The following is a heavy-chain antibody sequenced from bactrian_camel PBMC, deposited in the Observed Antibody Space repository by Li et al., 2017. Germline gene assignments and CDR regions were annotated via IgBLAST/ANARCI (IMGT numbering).Heavy chain of an antibody. CDR2: ALHDDNI. CDR1: GFRFSIYH. J-gene: IGHJ7*01. D-gene: IGHD5*01. Sequence: VQLVESGGGLVHPGGSLRLSCAGSGFRFSIYHMNWVRRAPGKGLQWVASALHDDNIYYADSVKGRFTITRDNAKNTVYLQMNSLKSEDTAVYYCVRDAGYIGSVFGIDYWGEGTQVTVS. V-gene: IGHV3S10*01.